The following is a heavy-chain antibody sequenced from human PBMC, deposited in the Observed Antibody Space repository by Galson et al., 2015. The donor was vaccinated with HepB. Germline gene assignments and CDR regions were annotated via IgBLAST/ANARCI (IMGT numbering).Heavy chain of an antibody. CDR3: ARGGGSGGYYFDY. V-gene: IGHV3-48*04. Sequence: SLRLSCAASGFTFSSYSMNWVRQAPGKGLEWVSYISSSSSTIYYADSVKGRFTISRDNAQNSLYLQMNSLRAEDTAVYYCARGGGSGGYYFDYWGQGTLVTVSS. D-gene: IGHD3-16*01. CDR1: GFTFSSYS. J-gene: IGHJ4*02. CDR2: ISSSSSTI.